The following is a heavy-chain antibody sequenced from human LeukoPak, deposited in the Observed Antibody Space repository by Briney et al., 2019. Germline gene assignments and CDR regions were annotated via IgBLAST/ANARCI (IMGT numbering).Heavy chain of an antibody. D-gene: IGHD3-10*01. J-gene: IGHJ6*02. CDR2: IKQDGSEK. V-gene: IGHV3-7*03. CDR3: ARDRAGSAPYYYGMDV. Sequence: GGSLRLSCVVSGFSFNTYWMTWVRQAPGKGLEWVANIKQDGSEKYYVDSVKGRFTISRDNAKNSLYLQMNSLRAEDTAVYYCARDRAGSAPYYYGMDVWGQGTTVTVSS. CDR1: GFSFNTYW.